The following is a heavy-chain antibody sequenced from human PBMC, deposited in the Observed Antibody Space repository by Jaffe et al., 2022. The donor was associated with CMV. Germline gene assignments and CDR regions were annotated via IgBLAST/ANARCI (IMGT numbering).Heavy chain of an antibody. D-gene: IGHD3-10*01. J-gene: IGHJ6*03. CDR3: ARQAGCSSGACYSSEYYYYMDV. CDR2: IYNSGST. Sequence: QVQLRESGPGLVKPSETLSVTCTVSAGSISSYSWNWIRQPPGKGLEWIGFIYNSGSTDYNPSLGSRVTISVDTSKNQFSLKLSSVTAADTAVYYCARQAGCSSGACYSSEYYYYMDVWGKGTTVTVSS. CDR1: AGSISSYS. V-gene: IGHV4-59*08.